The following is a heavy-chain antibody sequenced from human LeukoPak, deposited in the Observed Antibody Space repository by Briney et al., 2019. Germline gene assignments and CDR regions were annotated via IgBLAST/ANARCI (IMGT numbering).Heavy chain of an antibody. Sequence: GESLKISRKGSGYSFTSYWIGWVRQMPGKGLEWMGVIYPGDSDTRYSPSFQGQVTISGDTSIKTAYLQWSSLKASDSAMYYCARGRVGTTPGLDYWGQGTLVSVSS. CDR1: GYSFTSYW. CDR3: ARGRVGTTPGLDY. CDR2: IYPGDSDT. V-gene: IGHV5-51*01. D-gene: IGHD1-26*01. J-gene: IGHJ4*02.